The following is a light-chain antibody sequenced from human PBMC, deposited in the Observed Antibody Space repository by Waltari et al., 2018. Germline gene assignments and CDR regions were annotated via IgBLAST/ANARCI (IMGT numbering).Light chain of an antibody. CDR2: RNN. CDR1: RSNIGNNS. J-gene: IGLJ3*02. Sequence: QSVLTQPPSASGTPGQRVTISCSGSRSNIGNNSVYWYQQLPGTAPKLLIYRNNQRPSGVPYRFSGSKSGTSASLAISGLRSEDEADYYCAAWDDSLSGRVFGGGTKVTVL. V-gene: IGLV1-47*01. CDR3: AAWDDSLSGRV.